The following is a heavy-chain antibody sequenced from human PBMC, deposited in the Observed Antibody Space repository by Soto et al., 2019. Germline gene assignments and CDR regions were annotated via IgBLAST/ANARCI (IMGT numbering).Heavy chain of an antibody. Sequence: GASVKVSCKTSGGTFSSYAISWVRQAPGQGLEWMGGIVPSGDSTTYAQKFLGRVTVTRDTSTSTVFMELSSLRSDDTAVYYCARGGHIAVVTASFDYWGQGTLVTVSS. D-gene: IGHD2-21*02. CDR2: IVPSGDST. CDR3: ARGGHIAVVTASFDY. V-gene: IGHV1-46*03. J-gene: IGHJ4*02. CDR1: GGTFSSYA.